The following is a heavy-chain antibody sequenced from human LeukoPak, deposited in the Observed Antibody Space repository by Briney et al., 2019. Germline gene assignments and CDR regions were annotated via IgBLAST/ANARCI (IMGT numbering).Heavy chain of an antibody. CDR1: GGSISTYY. J-gene: IGHJ3*02. V-gene: IGHV4-59*12. CDR2: IYYSGST. D-gene: IGHD3-22*01. CDR3: ARYYYYDSSGFFFGAFDI. Sequence: SETLSLTCTVSGGSISTYYWSWIRQPPGKGLEWIGYIYYSGSTNYNPSLKSRVTISVDTSKKQFSLKLSSVTAADTAVYYCARYYYYDSSGFFFGAFDIWGQGTMVTVSS.